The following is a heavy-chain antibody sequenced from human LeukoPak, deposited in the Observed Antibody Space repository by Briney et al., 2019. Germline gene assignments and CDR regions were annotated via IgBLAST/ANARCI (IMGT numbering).Heavy chain of an antibody. CDR1: GYTYTSYY. Sequence: ASVKVSCQASGYTYTSYYMHWVRQAPGQGLEWMGIINPSGGSTSYAQKFQGRVTMTRDTSTSTVYMELSSLRSDDTAVYYCARGLRWSCIDYWGQGTLVTVSS. D-gene: IGHD1-26*01. J-gene: IGHJ4*02. V-gene: IGHV1-46*01. CDR3: ARGLRWSCIDY. CDR2: INPSGGST.